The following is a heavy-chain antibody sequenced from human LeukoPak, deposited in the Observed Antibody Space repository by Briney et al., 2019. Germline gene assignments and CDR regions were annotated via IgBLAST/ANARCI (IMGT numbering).Heavy chain of an antibody. CDR2: INHSGST. CDR1: GFTFSSSG. D-gene: IGHD6-13*01. Sequence: PGGSLRLSCAASGFTFSSSGVSWVRQPPGKGLEWIGEINHSGSTNYNPSLKSRVTISVDTSKNQFSLKLSSVTAADTAVYYCAVGIAAAGTGWFDPWGQGTLVTVSS. J-gene: IGHJ5*02. V-gene: IGHV4-34*08. CDR3: AVGIAAAGTGWFDP.